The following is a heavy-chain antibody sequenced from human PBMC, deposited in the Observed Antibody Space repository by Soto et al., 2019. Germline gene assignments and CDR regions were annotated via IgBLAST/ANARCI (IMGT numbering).Heavy chain of an antibody. Sequence: SETLSLTCTVSGGSILDSTYYWAWIRQSPGKGLEWIGYIYYSENTYSNPSLKSRVTISVDTSKNQFSLKLSSVTAADTAVYYCARSRYRYGPVDYWGQGTLVTVSS. CDR1: GGSILDSTYY. V-gene: IGHV4-39*07. D-gene: IGHD5-18*01. J-gene: IGHJ4*02. CDR2: IYYSENT. CDR3: ARSRYRYGPVDY.